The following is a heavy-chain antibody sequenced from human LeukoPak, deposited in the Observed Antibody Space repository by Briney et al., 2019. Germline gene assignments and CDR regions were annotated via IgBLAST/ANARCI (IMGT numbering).Heavy chain of an antibody. V-gene: IGHV3-23*01. CDR1: GFTVSTNY. CDR3: AKAVSCSSTSCYRSYGMDV. D-gene: IGHD2-2*02. Sequence: SGGSLRLSCAASGFTVSTNYMSWVRQAPGKGLEWVSGISGSGGSTYYADSVKGRFTISRDNSKNTLYLQMNSLRAEDTAVYYCAKAVSCSSTSCYRSYGMDVWGQGTTVTVSS. CDR2: ISGSGGST. J-gene: IGHJ6*02.